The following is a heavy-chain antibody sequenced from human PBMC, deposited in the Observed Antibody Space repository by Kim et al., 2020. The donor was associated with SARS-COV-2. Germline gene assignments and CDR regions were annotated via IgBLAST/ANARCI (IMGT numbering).Heavy chain of an antibody. V-gene: IGHV4-34*01. J-gene: IGHJ4*02. CDR3: ARSDYYDSSGYYSTDY. CDR2: INHSGST. CDR1: GGSFSGYY. Sequence: SETLSLTCAVYGGSFSGYYWSWIRQPPGKGLEWIGEINHSGSTNYNPSLKSRVTISVDTSKNQFSLKLSSVTAADTAVYYCARSDYYDSSGYYSTDYWGQGTLV. D-gene: IGHD3-22*01.